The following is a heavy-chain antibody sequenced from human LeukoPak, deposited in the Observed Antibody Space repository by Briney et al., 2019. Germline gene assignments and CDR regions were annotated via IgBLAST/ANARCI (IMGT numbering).Heavy chain of an antibody. CDR3: AREAGATTNWFDP. V-gene: IGHV1-8*01. D-gene: IGHD1-26*01. Sequence: ASVKVSCKASGYTFTRYDINWVRQSTGQGLEWMGWMNPNSGNTGYAQKFQGRVTMTRNTSISTAYMELSSLRSEDTAVYYCAREAGATTNWFDPWGQGTLVTVSS. CDR1: GYTFTRYD. J-gene: IGHJ5*02. CDR2: MNPNSGNT.